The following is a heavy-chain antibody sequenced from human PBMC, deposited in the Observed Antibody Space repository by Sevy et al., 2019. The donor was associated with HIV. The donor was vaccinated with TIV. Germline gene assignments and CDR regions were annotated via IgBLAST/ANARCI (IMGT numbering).Heavy chain of an antibody. CDR2: VFYTGGT. Sequence: SETLSLTCTVSGGSINSDHWNWIRQPPGKGLEWIGYVFYTGGTNYNPSFKNRVTISVDRTKNQFSLKLTSVPAADTAVYYCARRNDFDIWGQGTMVTVSS. CDR3: ARRNDFDI. CDR1: GGSINSDH. J-gene: IGHJ3*02. V-gene: IGHV4-59*08.